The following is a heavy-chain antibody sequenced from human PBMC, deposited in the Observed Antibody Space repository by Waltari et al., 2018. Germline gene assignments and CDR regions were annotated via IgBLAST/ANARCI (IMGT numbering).Heavy chain of an antibody. CDR2: INHSGST. CDR1: GGSFSGYY. Sequence: QVQLQQWGAGLLKPSETLSLTCAVYGGSFSGYYWSWIRQPPGKGLEWIGEINHSGSTNYNPSRKSRVTISVDTSKNQFSLKLSSVTAADTAVYYCAREGIAVAGRYYYFDYWGQGTLVTVSS. CDR3: AREGIAVAGRYYYFDY. J-gene: IGHJ4*02. V-gene: IGHV4-34*01. D-gene: IGHD6-19*01.